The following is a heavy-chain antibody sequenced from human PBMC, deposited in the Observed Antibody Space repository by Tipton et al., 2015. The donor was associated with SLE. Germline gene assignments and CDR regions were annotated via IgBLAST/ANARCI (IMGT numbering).Heavy chain of an antibody. V-gene: IGHV3-30*04. Sequence: SLRLSCAASGFTFSSYAMHWVRQAPGKGLEWVAVISYDGSNKYYADSVKGRFTISRDNSKNTLYLQMNSLRAEDTAVYYCARGHDFWSGYPLDWGQGTLVTVSS. CDR2: ISYDGSNK. CDR1: GFTFSSYA. D-gene: IGHD3-3*01. CDR3: ARGHDFWSGYPLD. J-gene: IGHJ4*02.